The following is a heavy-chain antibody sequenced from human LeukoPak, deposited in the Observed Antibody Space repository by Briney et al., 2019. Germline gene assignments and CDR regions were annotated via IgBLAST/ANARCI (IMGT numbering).Heavy chain of an antibody. CDR1: GGAFSGYY. Sequence: SETLSLTCAVYGGAFSGYYWSWIRQPPGKGLEWIGEINHSGSTNYNPSLKSRVTISVDTSKNQFSLKLSSVTAADTAVYYCARVPGRITTFGVVKPLYYYYGMDVWGQGTTVTVSS. CDR2: INHSGST. CDR3: ARVPGRITTFGVVKPLYYYYGMDV. V-gene: IGHV4-34*01. D-gene: IGHD3-3*01. J-gene: IGHJ6*02.